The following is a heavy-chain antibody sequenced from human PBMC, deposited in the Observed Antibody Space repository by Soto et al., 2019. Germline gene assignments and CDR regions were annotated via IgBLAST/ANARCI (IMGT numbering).Heavy chain of an antibody. CDR2: ISGSGGST. CDR1: GFTFSSYA. CDR3: AKGSVTTRKGSYYYYGMDV. Sequence: GGSLRLSCAASGFTFSSYAMSWVRQAPGKGLEWVSAISGSGGSTYYADSVKGRFTISRDNSKNTLYLQMNSLRAEDTAVYYCAKGSVTTRKGSYYYYGMDVWGQGTTVTVSS. J-gene: IGHJ6*02. V-gene: IGHV3-23*01. D-gene: IGHD4-4*01.